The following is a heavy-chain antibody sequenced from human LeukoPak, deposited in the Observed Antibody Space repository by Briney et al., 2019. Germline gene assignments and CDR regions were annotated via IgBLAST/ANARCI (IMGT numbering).Heavy chain of an antibody. CDR2: IYYSGST. CDR1: GGSISSSSYY. CDR3: AALGIAVAGG. D-gene: IGHD6-19*01. J-gene: IGHJ4*02. V-gene: IGHV4-39*07. Sequence: SETLSLTCTVSGGSISSSSYYWGWIRQPPGKGLEWIGSIYYSGSTYYNPSLKSRVTISVDTSKNQFSLKLSSVTAADTAVYYCAALGIAVAGGWGQGTLVTVSS.